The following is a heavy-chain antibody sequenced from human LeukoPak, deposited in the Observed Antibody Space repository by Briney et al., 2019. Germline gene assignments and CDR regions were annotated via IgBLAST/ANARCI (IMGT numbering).Heavy chain of an antibody. J-gene: IGHJ4*02. Sequence: SGPTLIHPTRPLTLTSTFSGFSLRTSGMCGSWIRQPPGKALEWLALIDWDDDQYYSTSLKTRLTISKDTSKNQVVLTMTNMDPVDTATYYCARIQGSSWIDYWGQGTLVTVSS. D-gene: IGHD6-13*01. CDR3: ARIQGSSWIDY. CDR1: GFSLRTSGMC. CDR2: IDWDDDQ. V-gene: IGHV2-70*01.